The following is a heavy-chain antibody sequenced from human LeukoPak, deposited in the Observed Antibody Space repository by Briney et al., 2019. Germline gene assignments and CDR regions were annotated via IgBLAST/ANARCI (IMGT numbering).Heavy chain of an antibody. CDR1: GFTFSSYS. V-gene: IGHV3-48*04. CDR3: ASEAMNSIDY. J-gene: IGHJ4*02. CDR2: ISSSSSTI. D-gene: IGHD5-18*01. Sequence: GGSLRLSCAASGFTFSSYSMNWVRQAPGKGLEWVSYISSSSSTIYYADSVKGRFTISRDNAKNSLYLQMNSLRAEDTAVYYCASEAMNSIDYWGQGTLVTVSS.